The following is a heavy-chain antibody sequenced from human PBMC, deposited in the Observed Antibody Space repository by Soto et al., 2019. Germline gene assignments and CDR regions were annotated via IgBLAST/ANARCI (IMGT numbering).Heavy chain of an antibody. CDR2: MNPNSGNT. V-gene: IGHV1-8*01. Sequence: LVKGSLKTAGYAFSIYHVCWGRQANGQGLEWMGWMNPNSGNTGYAQKFQGRVTMTRNTSISTAYMELSSLRSEDTAVYYCARRGMTTLFYRGQGPLVTGSS. D-gene: IGHD4-17*01. J-gene: IGHJ4*02. CDR1: GYAFSIYH. CDR3: ARRGMTTLFY.